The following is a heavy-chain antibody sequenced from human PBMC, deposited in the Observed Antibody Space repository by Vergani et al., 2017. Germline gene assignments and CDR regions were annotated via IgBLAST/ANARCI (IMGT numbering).Heavy chain of an antibody. J-gene: IGHJ3*01. Sequence: QVQLVQSGAEVKKPGASVKVSCKASGYTFTGYYMHWVRQAPGQGLEWMAWIRPYTGHTIYAQKFQDRVTMTADTSTNTAYMELRSLRSDDTAVYFCARVAPSNSEVTPTAFDVWGQGTMVTVCS. CDR2: IRPYTGHT. CDR1: GYTFTGYY. D-gene: IGHD1-1*01. V-gene: IGHV1-2*02. CDR3: ARVAPSNSEVTPTAFDV.